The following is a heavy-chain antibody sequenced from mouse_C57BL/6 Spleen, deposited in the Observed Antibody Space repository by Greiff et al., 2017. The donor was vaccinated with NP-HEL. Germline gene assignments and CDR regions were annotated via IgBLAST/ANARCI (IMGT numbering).Heavy chain of an antibody. J-gene: IGHJ2*01. CDR2: ISSGGSYT. CDR1: GFTFSSYG. CDR3: ARDSSDYFDY. Sequence: EVQLQESGGDLVKPGGSLKLSCAASGFTFSSYGMSWVRQTPDKRLEWVATISSGGSYTYYPDSVKGRFTISRDNAKNTLYLQMSSLKSEDTAMYYCARDSSDYFDYWGQGTTLTVSS. V-gene: IGHV5-6*01. D-gene: IGHD3-2*01.